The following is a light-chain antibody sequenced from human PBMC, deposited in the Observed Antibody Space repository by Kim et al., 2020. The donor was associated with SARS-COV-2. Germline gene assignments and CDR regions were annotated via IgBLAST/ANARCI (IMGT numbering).Light chain of an antibody. CDR1: QSVSRNY. CDR2: GAS. CDR3: LQYGSSWT. Sequence: PGERATLSCRASQSVSRNYVAWYQQKLGQAPRLLIHGASSRATGIPLRFTGSGSGTDFTLTITRLEPDDFAVYFCLQYGSSWTFGQGTKVDI. J-gene: IGKJ1*01. V-gene: IGKV3-20*01.